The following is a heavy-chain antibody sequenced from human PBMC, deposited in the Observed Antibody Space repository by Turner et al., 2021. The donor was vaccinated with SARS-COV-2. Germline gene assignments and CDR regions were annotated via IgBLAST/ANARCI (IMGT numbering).Heavy chain of an antibody. CDR1: GFTLSSYS. CDR2: ISSSSSYI. Sequence: EVQLVESGGGLVKPGGSLRLSCAASGFTLSSYSMNWVRQAPGKGLGWVSVISSSSSYIYYADSVKGRFTISRDNAKNSLYLQMNSLRAEDTAVYYCASIAAADPKYYHYYGMDVWGQGTTVTVSS. D-gene: IGHD6-13*01. J-gene: IGHJ6*02. V-gene: IGHV3-21*01. CDR3: ASIAAADPKYYHYYGMDV.